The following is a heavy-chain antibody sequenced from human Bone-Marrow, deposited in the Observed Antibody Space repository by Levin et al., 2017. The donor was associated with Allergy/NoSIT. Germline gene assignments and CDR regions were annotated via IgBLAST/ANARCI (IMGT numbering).Heavy chain of an antibody. CDR1: GFTRTYW. J-gene: IGHJ6*02. Sequence: GESLKISCALSGFTRTYWLHWVRQAPGKGLEWVSPIDNDGTTTHVADSVKGRFTVSRDNAKNTLYLQMSSLRVEDTAVYYCERDRQYVLEVWGQGTTVTVSS. V-gene: IGHV3-74*01. CDR2: IDNDGTTT. CDR3: ERDRQYVLEV.